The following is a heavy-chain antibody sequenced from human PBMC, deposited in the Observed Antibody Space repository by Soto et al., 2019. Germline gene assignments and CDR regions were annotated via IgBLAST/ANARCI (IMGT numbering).Heavy chain of an antibody. V-gene: IGHV3-43*01. Sequence: EVQLVESGGVVVQPGGSLRLSCAASGLTFDDYTMHWVRQAPGKGLEWVSLISWDGGSTYYADSVKGRFTISRDNSKNSLYLQMNSLRTEDTALYYCAKDGRDTDYDFWSGYPKYGMDVWGQGTTVTVSS. D-gene: IGHD3-3*01. J-gene: IGHJ6*02. CDR3: AKDGRDTDYDFWSGYPKYGMDV. CDR2: ISWDGGST. CDR1: GLTFDDYT.